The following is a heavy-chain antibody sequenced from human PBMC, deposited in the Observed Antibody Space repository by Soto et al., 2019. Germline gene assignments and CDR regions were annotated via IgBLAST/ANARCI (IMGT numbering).Heavy chain of an antibody. CDR3: ARDLIAPSSGSPSHFDH. CDR2: IIPILDIT. Sequence: SVKVSCKVSGGTFSTYPFTWVRQAPGQGLEWMGRIIPILDITDYSQKFQGRVTITADKSTSTAYMDLRSLGSDDTAVYYCARDLIAPSSGSPSHFDHWGQGTLVTVSS. D-gene: IGHD6-19*01. V-gene: IGHV1-69*04. CDR1: GGTFSTYP. J-gene: IGHJ4*02.